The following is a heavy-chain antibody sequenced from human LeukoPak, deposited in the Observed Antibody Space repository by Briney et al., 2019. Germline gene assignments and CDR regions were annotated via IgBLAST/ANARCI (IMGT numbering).Heavy chain of an antibody. CDR3: ARQAWYSSGWYYVY. D-gene: IGHD6-19*01. J-gene: IGHJ4*02. Sequence: PSETLSLTCTVSGGSVSSGSYYWSWIRQPPGKGLEWIGYIYYSGSTNYNPSLKSRVTISVDTSKNQFSLKLSSVTAADTAVYYCARQAWYSSGWYYVYWGQGTLVTVSS. CDR1: GGSVSSGSYY. CDR2: IYYSGST. V-gene: IGHV4-61*01.